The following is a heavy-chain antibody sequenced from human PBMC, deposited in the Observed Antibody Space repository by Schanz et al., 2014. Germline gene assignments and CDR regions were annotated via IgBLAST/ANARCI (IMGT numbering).Heavy chain of an antibody. Sequence: EVQLVESGGGLVQPGGSLRLSCAASGFTVSNNYMSWVRQAPGKGLECVSIIYSDGSTYYVDSVKGRFIISRDNSKNTVYLQMNSLRAEDTAMYYCARDPGGTKTHGLWGQGTLVTVSS. V-gene: IGHV3-66*01. J-gene: IGHJ4*02. CDR3: ARDPGGTKTHGL. CDR1: GFTVSNNY. CDR2: IYSDGST. D-gene: IGHD2-15*01.